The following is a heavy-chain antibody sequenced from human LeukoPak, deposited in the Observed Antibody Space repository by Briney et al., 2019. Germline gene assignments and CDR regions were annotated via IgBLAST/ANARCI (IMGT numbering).Heavy chain of an antibody. J-gene: IGHJ6*04. Sequence: SETLSLTCTVSAVSISSYYWRWIRQPPGKELVWIGCIYYSGRNNYNNPLKSRVTISVDTSKNQCSLKLSAVTAADTAVYYCARDPSGYSYGPPYYCYGMDVWGKGTTVTVSS. D-gene: IGHD5-18*01. CDR3: ARDPSGYSYGPPYYCYGMDV. CDR1: AVSISSYY. V-gene: IGHV4-59*01. CDR2: IYYSGRN.